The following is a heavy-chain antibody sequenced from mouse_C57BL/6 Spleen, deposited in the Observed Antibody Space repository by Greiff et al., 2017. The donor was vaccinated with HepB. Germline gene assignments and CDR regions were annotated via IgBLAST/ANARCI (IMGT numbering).Heavy chain of an antibody. CDR3: ARYRELRYFDY. J-gene: IGHJ2*01. Sequence: EVQVVESGGGLVQPGGSLSLSCAASGFTFTDYYMSWVRQPPGKALEWLGFIRNKANGYTTEYSASVKGRFTISRDNSQSILYLQMNALRAEDSATYYCARYRELRYFDYWGQGTTLTVSS. CDR1: GFTFTDYY. V-gene: IGHV7-3*01. D-gene: IGHD1-1*01. CDR2: IRNKANGYTT.